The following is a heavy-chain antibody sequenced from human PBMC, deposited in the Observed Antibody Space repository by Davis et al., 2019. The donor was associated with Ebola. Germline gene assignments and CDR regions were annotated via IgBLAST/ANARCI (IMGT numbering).Heavy chain of an antibody. J-gene: IGHJ6*02. V-gene: IGHV3-74*01. Sequence: HTGGSLRLSCATSGFTFSRNWMHWVRQGPGKRLVWVSRIDSDGSSTTYADSVQGRFTISRDNAKNTVYLQMNSLRAEDTAVYYCARFGLNGMDVWGQGTTVTVSS. CDR2: IDSDGSST. D-gene: IGHD3-10*01. CDR3: ARFGLNGMDV. CDR1: GFTFSRNW.